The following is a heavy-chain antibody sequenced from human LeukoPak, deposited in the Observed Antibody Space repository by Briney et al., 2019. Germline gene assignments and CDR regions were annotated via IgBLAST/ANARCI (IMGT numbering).Heavy chain of an antibody. CDR2: ISYDGSNK. CDR1: GFTFSSYG. D-gene: IGHD5-18*01. V-gene: IGHV3-30*18. J-gene: IGHJ4*02. Sequence: WRTLRLSCAASGFTFSSYGMHWVRQAPVKELNSVPVISYDGSNKYYADSVKGRFTISRDNSKNTLYLQMNSLRAEDTAVYYCAKGGYSYGPPLWDWGQGTLVTVSS. CDR3: AKGGYSYGPPLWD.